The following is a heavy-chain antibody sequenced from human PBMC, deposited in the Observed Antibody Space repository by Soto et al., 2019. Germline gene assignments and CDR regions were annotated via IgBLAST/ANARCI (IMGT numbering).Heavy chain of an antibody. CDR2: ISDSGDRT. Sequence: VGSLRLSCASSGFTLSMSAVNWVRQAPGKGLEWVSYISDSGDRTYYADSVKGRFTISRDRSKNTVSLQMDSLRAEDTAVYYCAKDRGIIAKAGDAFDVCGQRTKVTVSS. CDR3: AKDRGIIAKAGDAFDV. D-gene: IGHD6-25*01. V-gene: IGHV3-23*01. J-gene: IGHJ3*01. CDR1: GFTLSMSA.